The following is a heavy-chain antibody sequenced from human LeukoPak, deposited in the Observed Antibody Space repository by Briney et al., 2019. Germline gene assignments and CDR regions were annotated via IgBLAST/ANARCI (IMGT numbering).Heavy chain of an antibody. CDR3: ARDSSGWHGGFDY. CDR2: IYYSGST. J-gene: IGHJ4*02. D-gene: IGHD3-22*01. V-gene: IGHV4-59*01. Sequence: SETLSLTCTVSGGSISSYYWSWIRQPPGKGLGWIGYIYYSGSTNYNPSLKSRVTISVDTSKNQFSLKLSSVTAADTAVYYCARDSSGWHGGFDYWGQGTLVTVSS. CDR1: GGSISSYY.